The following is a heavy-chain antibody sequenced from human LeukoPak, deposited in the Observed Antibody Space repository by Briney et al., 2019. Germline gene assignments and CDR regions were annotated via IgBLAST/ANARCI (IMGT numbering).Heavy chain of an antibody. CDR2: ISGSGGST. CDR1: GFTFSSYA. D-gene: IGHD3-10*01. J-gene: IGHJ6*03. CDR3: AKYRRGFYYYYMDV. Sequence: GGSLRLSCAASGFTFSSYAMSWVRQAPGKGLEWVSAISGSGGSTYYADSVKGRFTISRDNSKNTLYLQMNSLRAEDTAVYYCAKYRRGFYYYYMDVWGKGTTVTVSS. V-gene: IGHV3-23*01.